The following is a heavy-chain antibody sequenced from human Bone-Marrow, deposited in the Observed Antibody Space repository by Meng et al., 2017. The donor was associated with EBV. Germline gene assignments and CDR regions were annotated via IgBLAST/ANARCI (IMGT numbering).Heavy chain of an antibody. CDR1: GGPVRRGSYY. D-gene: IGHD6-19*01. J-gene: IGHJ4*02. CDR2: IYYSGST. V-gene: IGHV4-61*01. Sequence: HAQLQESGPGLGKPSKTLSLTCTASGGPVRRGSYYWSWIRPPPGKGLEWSGYIYYSGSTNYNPSLKSRVTISVDTSKNQFSLKLSSVTAADTAVYYCARVALAVAGYFDYWGQGTQVTVSS. CDR3: ARVALAVAGYFDY.